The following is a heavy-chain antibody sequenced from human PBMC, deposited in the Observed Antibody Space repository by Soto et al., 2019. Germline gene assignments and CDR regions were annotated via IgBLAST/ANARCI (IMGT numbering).Heavy chain of an antibody. CDR2: IYYSGGS. Sequence: QVQLQESGPGLVKPSQTLSLTCTVSGGSISSGGYYWSWIRQHPGKGLEWIGYIYYSGGSYYNPSLKSRVTISVDTSKNQFSLKLSSVTAADTAVYYCAGGLLDYYGSGSYYNNYWGQGTLVTVSS. D-gene: IGHD3-10*01. CDR1: GGSISSGGYY. CDR3: AGGLLDYYGSGSYYNNY. V-gene: IGHV4-31*03. J-gene: IGHJ4*02.